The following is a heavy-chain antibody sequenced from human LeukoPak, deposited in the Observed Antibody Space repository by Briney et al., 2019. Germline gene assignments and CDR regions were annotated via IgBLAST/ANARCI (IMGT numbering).Heavy chain of an antibody. CDR2: IYYSGST. J-gene: IGHJ6*02. CDR3: ARDARISPYSGMDV. CDR1: GDSISYYY. V-gene: IGHV4-59*01. D-gene: IGHD2-15*01. Sequence: PSETLSLTCNVSGDSISYYYWSWIRQSPGKGLEWIGYIYYSGSTDYNPSLKSRVSISVDTSKNQFSLKLNSVTPADTAVYYCARDARISPYSGMDVWGQGTTVTVSS.